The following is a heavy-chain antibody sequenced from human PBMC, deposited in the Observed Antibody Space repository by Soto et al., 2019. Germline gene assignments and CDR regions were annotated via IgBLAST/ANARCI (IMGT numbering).Heavy chain of an antibody. CDR1: GGSITSSSLS. J-gene: IGHJ4*02. V-gene: IGHV4-39*01. Sequence: QLQLQESGPGLLKPSETLSLTCTVSGGSITSSSLSWGWIRQSPGKGLEWIGTIYYTGSTYYNPSLKSRVTIFVAPSKSQFSLNMSPVTAADTAVYYCARSPIVGDYVYYFDYWGQGTLVTVSS. CDR2: IYYTGST. CDR3: ARSPIVGDYVYYFDY. D-gene: IGHD4-17*01.